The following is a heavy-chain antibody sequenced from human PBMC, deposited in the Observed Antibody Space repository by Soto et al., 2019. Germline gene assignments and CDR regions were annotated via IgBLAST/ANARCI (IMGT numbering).Heavy chain of an antibody. D-gene: IGHD2-8*01. CDR1: GGSLSGSS. CDR2: INHRGSL. CDR3: AAGGGFINSRMVPFEP. Sequence: PSETLSLTCAISGGSLSGSSWNWIRQFPGKGLEWIGEINHRGSLNYNPSVESRVTISVDKSRNQFSLKLRSVTAADTAVYYCAAGGGFINSRMVPFEPWGQGTLVTVS. J-gene: IGHJ5*02. V-gene: IGHV4-34*01.